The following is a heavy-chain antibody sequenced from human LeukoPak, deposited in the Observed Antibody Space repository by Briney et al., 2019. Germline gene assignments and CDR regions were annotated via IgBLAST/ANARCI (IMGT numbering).Heavy chain of an antibody. CDR1: GYSINTGFY. Sequence: SETLSLTCTVSGYSINTGFYWAWIRQPPGQGLEYIASIYHSGSAYYNPSLRSRVTILVDRSKNQFSLKLSSVTAADTAVYYCARDYYDSSGYWRAFDIWGQGTMVTVSS. J-gene: IGHJ3*02. V-gene: IGHV4-38-2*02. D-gene: IGHD3-22*01. CDR3: ARDYYDSSGYWRAFDI. CDR2: IYHSGSA.